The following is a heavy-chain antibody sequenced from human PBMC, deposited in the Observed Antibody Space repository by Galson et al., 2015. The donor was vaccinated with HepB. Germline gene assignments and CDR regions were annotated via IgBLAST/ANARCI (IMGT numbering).Heavy chain of an antibody. D-gene: IGHD6-6*01. Sequence: SVKVSCKASGYTFTSYYMHWVRQAPGQGLEWMGIINPSGGSTSYAQKFQVRVTMTRDTSTSTVYMELSSLRSEDTAVYYCARSIAARGWFDPWGQGTLVTVSS. V-gene: IGHV1-46*01. J-gene: IGHJ5*02. CDR3: ARSIAARGWFDP. CDR1: GYTFTSYY. CDR2: INPSGGST.